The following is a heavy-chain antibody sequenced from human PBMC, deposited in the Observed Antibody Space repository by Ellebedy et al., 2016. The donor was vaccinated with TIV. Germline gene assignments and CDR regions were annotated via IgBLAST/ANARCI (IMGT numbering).Heavy chain of an antibody. CDR3: ARQGNRADNWNWWSNYYYGMDV. D-gene: IGHD1-20*01. J-gene: IGHJ6*02. CDR2: IYYSGST. CDR1: GGSISSYY. Sequence: MPSETLSLTCTVSGGSISSYYWSRIRQPPGKGLEWIGYIYYSGSTNYNPSLKSRVTISVDTSKNQFSLKLSSVTAADTAVYYCARQGNRADNWNWWSNYYYGMDVWGQGTTVTVSS. V-gene: IGHV4-59*08.